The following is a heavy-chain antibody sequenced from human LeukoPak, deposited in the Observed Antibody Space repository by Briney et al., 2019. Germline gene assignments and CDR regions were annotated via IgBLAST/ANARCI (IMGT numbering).Heavy chain of an antibody. Sequence: ASVKVSCKASGYTFTTYSMHWVRQAPGQGLEWMGRINPNSGGTNYAQKFQGRVTMTRDTSISTAYMELSRLRSDDTAVYYCARLGFGESHAFDIWGQGTMVTVSS. J-gene: IGHJ3*02. CDR3: ARLGFGESHAFDI. V-gene: IGHV1-2*06. D-gene: IGHD3-10*01. CDR1: GYTFTTYS. CDR2: INPNSGGT.